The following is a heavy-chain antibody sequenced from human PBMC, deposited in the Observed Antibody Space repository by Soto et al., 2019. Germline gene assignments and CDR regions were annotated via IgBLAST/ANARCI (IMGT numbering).Heavy chain of an antibody. CDR2: ISRYGDFT. D-gene: IGHD3-22*01. Sequence: EVQLLESGGDLIQPGGSLRLSCAASGFTFNIYAMTWVRQAPGKGLEWVSAISRYGDFTYYADSVEGRFTISRDNSKNTLYLHMNRLRAEDTAVYYCAKDRYLDHDSRGYLFDNWGQGPLVTVSS. CDR1: GFTFNIYA. J-gene: IGHJ4*02. CDR3: AKDRYLDHDSRGYLFDN. V-gene: IGHV3-23*01.